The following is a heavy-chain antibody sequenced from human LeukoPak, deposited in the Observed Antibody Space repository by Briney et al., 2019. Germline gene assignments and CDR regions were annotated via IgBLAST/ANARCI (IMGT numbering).Heavy chain of an antibody. CDR1: GGSISSSSYY. CDR3: ARDPYYDILDAFDI. D-gene: IGHD3-22*01. Sequence: SETLSLTCTVSGGSISSSSYYWGWIRQPPGKGLEWIGSIYYSGSTYYNPSLKSRVTISVDTSKNQFSLKLSSVTAADTAVYYCARDPYYDILDAFDIWGQGTMVTVSS. V-gene: IGHV4-39*02. J-gene: IGHJ3*02. CDR2: IYYSGST.